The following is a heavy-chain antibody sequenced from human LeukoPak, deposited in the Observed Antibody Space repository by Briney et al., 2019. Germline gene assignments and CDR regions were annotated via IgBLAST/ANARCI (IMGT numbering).Heavy chain of an antibody. V-gene: IGHV3-33*08. Sequence: GGSLRLSCAASGFTFSSYAMSWVRQAPGKGLEWVAVIWYDGSNKYYADSVKGRFTISRDNSKNTLYLQMNSLRAEDTAVYYCARDWAGGPHDYWGQGTLVTVSS. CDR3: ARDWAGGPHDY. J-gene: IGHJ4*02. D-gene: IGHD3-10*01. CDR2: IWYDGSNK. CDR1: GFTFSSYA.